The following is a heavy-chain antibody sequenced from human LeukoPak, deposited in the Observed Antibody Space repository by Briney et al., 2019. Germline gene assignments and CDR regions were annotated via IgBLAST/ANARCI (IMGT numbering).Heavy chain of an antibody. J-gene: IGHJ4*02. CDR1: GGSISSGSYY. CDR2: IYTSGST. V-gene: IGHV4-61*02. Sequence: SETLSLTCTVSGGSISSGSYYWSWIRQPAGKGLEWIGRIYTSGSTNYNPSLKSRVTISVDTSKNHFSLKLSSVTAADTAVYYCARGYCSGGSCYPIDYWGQGTLVTVSS. CDR3: ARGYCSGGSCYPIDY. D-gene: IGHD2-15*01.